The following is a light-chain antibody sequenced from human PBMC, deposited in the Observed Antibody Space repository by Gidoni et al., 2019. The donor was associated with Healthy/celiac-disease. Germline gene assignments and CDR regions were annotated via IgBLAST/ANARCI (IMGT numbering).Light chain of an antibody. CDR1: SSDVGGYNY. J-gene: IGLJ2*01. CDR2: YVS. V-gene: IGLV2-11*01. Sequence: QSALTQPRSVSRSPGQSVTISCTGTSSDVGGYNYVSWYPLHPGKAPKLMIYYVSKRPSVVPDRFSGSKSGNTASLTISGLQAEDEADYYCCSYAGSYTVVFGGGTKLTVL. CDR3: CSYAGSYTVV.